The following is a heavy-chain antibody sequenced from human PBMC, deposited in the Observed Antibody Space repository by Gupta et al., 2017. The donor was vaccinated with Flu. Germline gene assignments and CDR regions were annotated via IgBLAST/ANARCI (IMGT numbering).Heavy chain of an antibody. J-gene: IGHJ4*02. Sequence: QAPGRGLVWVSSMSGSGGSNFDTDTVKGRFTGSRDNSKNTVYLQMGTLRAEDTAVYYWAKDLFGTGVVDKIDSWGQGTLVTVSS. V-gene: IGHV3-23*01. D-gene: IGHD3-3*01. CDR3: AKDLFGTGVVDKIDS. CDR2: MSGSGGSN.